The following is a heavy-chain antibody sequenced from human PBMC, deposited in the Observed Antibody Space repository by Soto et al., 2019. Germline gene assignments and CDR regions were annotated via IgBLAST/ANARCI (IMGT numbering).Heavy chain of an antibody. D-gene: IGHD3-10*01. J-gene: IGHJ4*02. CDR3: AKVPNLVAHYYGSGSYGY. CDR2: ISGSGGST. CDR1: GFTFSSYA. Sequence: PGGSLTLSCAASGFTFSSYAMSWVRQAPGKGLEWVSAISGSGGSTYYADSVKGRFTISRDNSKNTLYLQMNSLRAEDTAVYYCAKVPNLVAHYYGSGSYGYWGQGTLVTVSS. V-gene: IGHV3-23*01.